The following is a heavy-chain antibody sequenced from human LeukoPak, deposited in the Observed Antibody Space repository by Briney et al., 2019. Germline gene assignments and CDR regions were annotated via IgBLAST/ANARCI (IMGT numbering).Heavy chain of an antibody. CDR2: IHYSGST. V-gene: IGHV4-59*08. CDR3: ARFDSSNYGGWFDP. J-gene: IGHJ5*02. CDR1: GGSISSYY. D-gene: IGHD6-13*01. Sequence: PSETLSLTCTVSGGSISSYYWSWIRQPPGKGLEWIGYIHYSGSTNYNPPLKSRVTISVATSKNQFSLKLSSVTAADTAVYYCARFDSSNYGGWFDPWGQGTLVTVSS.